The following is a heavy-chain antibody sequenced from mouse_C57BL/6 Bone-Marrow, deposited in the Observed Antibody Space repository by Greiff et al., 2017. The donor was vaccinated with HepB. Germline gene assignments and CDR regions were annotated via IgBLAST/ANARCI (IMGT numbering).Heavy chain of an antibody. Sequence: EVQLVESGAELVRPGASVKLSCTASGFNIKDDYMHWVKQRPEQGLEWIGWIDPENGDTEYASKFQGKATITADTYSNTAYLQLSSLTSEDTDVYYCTATGVADFDYWGQGTTLTVSS. CDR3: TATGVADFDY. D-gene: IGHD1-1*02. J-gene: IGHJ2*01. CDR2: IDPENGDT. CDR1: GFNIKDDY. V-gene: IGHV14-4*01.